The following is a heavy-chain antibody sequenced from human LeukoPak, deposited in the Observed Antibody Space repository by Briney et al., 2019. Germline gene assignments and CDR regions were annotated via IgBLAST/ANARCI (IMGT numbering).Heavy chain of an antibody. CDR2: ISYDGSKK. CDR1: GFTFSSSA. V-gene: IGHV3-30*04. Sequence: PGRSLRLSCAASGFTFSSSAMQWVRQAPGKGLEWVAVISYDGSKKYYADSVKGRFTISRDDSKNTLFLQMNSLRAEDTAVYYCTGAGTVGAVLGYWGQGTPVTVSS. J-gene: IGHJ4*02. CDR3: TGAGTVGAVLGY. D-gene: IGHD1-26*01.